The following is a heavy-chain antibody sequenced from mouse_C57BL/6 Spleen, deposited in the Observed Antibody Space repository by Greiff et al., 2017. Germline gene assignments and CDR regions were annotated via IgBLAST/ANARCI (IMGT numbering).Heavy chain of an antibody. CDR1: GFTFNTYA. V-gene: IGHV10-3*01. Sequence: EVQGVESGGGLVQPKGSLKLSCAASGFTFNTYAMHWVRQAPGKGLEWVARLRSKSSNYATYYAVSVKDRFTISRDDSQSMLYLQMNNRKAEDTAMYYCVRERWSYAMDYWGQGTSVTVSS. J-gene: IGHJ4*01. CDR3: VRERWSYAMDY. D-gene: IGHD2-3*01. CDR2: LRSKSSNYAT.